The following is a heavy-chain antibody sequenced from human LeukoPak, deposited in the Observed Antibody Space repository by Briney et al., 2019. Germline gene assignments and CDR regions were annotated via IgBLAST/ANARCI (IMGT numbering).Heavy chain of an antibody. CDR2: ISYSGNT. D-gene: IGHD1-26*01. Sequence: TSSETLSLTCAVYGGSFSGYYWGWIRQPPGKGLEWIGSISYSGNTYCNPSLKSRVTISVDTSKNQFSLKLSSVTAADTAVFYCARHVGGTYWFGAFDFWGQGTMVTVSS. V-gene: IGHV4-39*01. CDR1: GGSFSGYY. J-gene: IGHJ3*01. CDR3: ARHVGGTYWFGAFDF.